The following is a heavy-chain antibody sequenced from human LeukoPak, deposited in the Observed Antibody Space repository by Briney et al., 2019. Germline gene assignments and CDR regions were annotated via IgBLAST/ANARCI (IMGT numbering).Heavy chain of an antibody. Sequence: ASVKVSCKASGYTFTSYDINWVRQATGQGLEWMGWMNPNSGNTGYAQKFQGRVTITRNTSISTAYMELSSLGSEDTAVYYCARVSGSYPDAFDIWGQGTMVTVSS. CDR1: GYTFTSYD. CDR2: MNPNSGNT. D-gene: IGHD1-26*01. V-gene: IGHV1-8*03. CDR3: ARVSGSYPDAFDI. J-gene: IGHJ3*02.